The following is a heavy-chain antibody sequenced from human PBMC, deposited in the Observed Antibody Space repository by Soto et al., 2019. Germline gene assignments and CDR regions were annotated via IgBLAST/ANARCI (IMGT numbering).Heavy chain of an antibody. CDR1: GYSFTSYW. CDR2: IYPGDSDT. V-gene: IGHV5-51*01. Sequence: PGESLKISCKGSGYSFTSYWIGWVRQMPGKGLEWMGIIYPGDSDTRYSPSFQGQVTISADKSISTAHLQWSSLKASDTAMYYCAGVVVAATHAFDIWGQGTMVTVSS. D-gene: IGHD2-15*01. J-gene: IGHJ3*02. CDR3: AGVVVAATHAFDI.